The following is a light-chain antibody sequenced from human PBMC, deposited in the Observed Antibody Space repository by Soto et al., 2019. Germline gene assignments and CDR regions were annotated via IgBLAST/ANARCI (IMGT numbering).Light chain of an antibody. CDR1: QGINNF. CDR2: AAS. Sequence: DIQMTQSPSSLSASVGDTVTITCRASQGINNFLAWFQQKQGQAPRSLIYAASSLQSGVPSRFSGSGSATDFTLIISSLPPDDLATYYCQQYDSYPATFGGGTKVEIK. CDR3: QQYDSYPAT. J-gene: IGKJ4*02. V-gene: IGKV1-16*01.